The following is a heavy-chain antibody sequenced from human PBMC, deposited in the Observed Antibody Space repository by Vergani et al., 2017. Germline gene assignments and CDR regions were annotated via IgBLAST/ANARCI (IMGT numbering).Heavy chain of an antibody. J-gene: IGHJ4*02. Sequence: QVQLQESGPGLVKPSETLPLICTVSDFSITSGDYWGWIRQPPGKGLEWIGTIYHSGRTYYNPSLRSRLTISVDTSKNQFSLTLRSVTAADTAVYHCGSLDGSLRENWGQGTLVTVSS. V-gene: IGHV4-38-2*02. CDR3: GSLDGSLREN. CDR1: DFSITSGDY. D-gene: IGHD1-26*01. CDR2: IYHSGRT.